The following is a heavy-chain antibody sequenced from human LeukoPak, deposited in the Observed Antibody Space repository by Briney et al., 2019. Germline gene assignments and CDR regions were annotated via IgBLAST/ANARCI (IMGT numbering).Heavy chain of an antibody. D-gene: IGHD6-13*01. Sequence: ASVKVSCKASGYTFTGYYMHWVRQAPGQGLEWMGWINPNSGGTNYAQKFQGRVTMTRDTSISTAYMELSRLRSDDTAVYYCARDSRGYSSSWPFDYWGQGTLVTVSS. J-gene: IGHJ4*02. CDR1: GYTFTGYY. V-gene: IGHV1-2*02. CDR3: ARDSRGYSSSWPFDY. CDR2: INPNSGGT.